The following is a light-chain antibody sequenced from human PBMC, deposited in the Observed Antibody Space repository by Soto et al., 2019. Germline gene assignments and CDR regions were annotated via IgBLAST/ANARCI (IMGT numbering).Light chain of an antibody. CDR2: EVS. J-gene: IGLJ1*01. Sequence: QSVLTQPPSASGSPGQSVTISCTGTSSDVGGYDYVSWYQQHPGKAPKLMIYEVSKRPSGVPDRFSGSKSGNTASLTVSGLQAEDEADYYCSSYAGSSTYVFGNGTKVTVL. CDR3: SSYAGSSTYV. V-gene: IGLV2-8*01. CDR1: SSDVGGYDY.